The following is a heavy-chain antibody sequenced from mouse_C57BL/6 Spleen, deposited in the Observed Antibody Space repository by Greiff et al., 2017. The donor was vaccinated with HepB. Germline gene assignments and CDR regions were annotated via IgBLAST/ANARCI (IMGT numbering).Heavy chain of an antibody. D-gene: IGHD1-1*01. V-gene: IGHV1-64*01. Sequence: QVQLQQPGAELVKPGASVKLSCKASGYTFTSYWMHWVKQRPGQGLEWIGMIHPNSGSTNYNEKFKSKATLTVDKSSSTAYMQLSSLTSEDSAVYYCAKEWGPYYYGSSRYFDVWGTGTTVTVSS. CDR2: IHPNSGST. CDR3: AKEWGPYYYGSSRYFDV. CDR1: GYTFTSYW. J-gene: IGHJ1*03.